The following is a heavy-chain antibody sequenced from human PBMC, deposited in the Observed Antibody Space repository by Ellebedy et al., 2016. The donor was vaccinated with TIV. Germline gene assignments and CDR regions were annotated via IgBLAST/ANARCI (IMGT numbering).Heavy chain of an antibody. CDR3: AREGGRGYGEIDD. Sequence: AASVKVSCKSSGYTFTSYTIHWVRQVSGQGLEWMGWMNPNSGDTGYSLKFQGRVTMTTNRSVSTAYMELLSLASDDTAMYYCAREGGRGYGEIDDWGQGTLVTVSS. CDR2: MNPNSGDT. J-gene: IGHJ4*02. D-gene: IGHD4-17*01. CDR1: GYTFTSYT. V-gene: IGHV1-8*01.